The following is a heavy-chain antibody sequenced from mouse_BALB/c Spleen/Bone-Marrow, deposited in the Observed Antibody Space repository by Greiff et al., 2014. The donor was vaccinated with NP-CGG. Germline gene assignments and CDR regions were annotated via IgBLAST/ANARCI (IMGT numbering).Heavy chain of an antibody. CDR2: INPSSGYT. Sequence: VKLMESGAELAKPGASVKMSCKASSYTFTNYWMHWVKQRPGQGLEWIGNINPSSGYTEYNQKFKDKATLTADKSSSTAYMQLSSLTSEDSAVYYCARPITTGIQAWFAYWGQGILVTVSA. J-gene: IGHJ3*01. CDR1: SYTFTNYW. CDR3: ARPITTGIQAWFAY. D-gene: IGHD2-4*01. V-gene: IGHV1-7*01.